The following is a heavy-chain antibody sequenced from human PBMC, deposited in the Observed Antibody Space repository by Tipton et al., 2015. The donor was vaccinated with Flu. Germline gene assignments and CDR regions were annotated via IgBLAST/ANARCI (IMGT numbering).Heavy chain of an antibody. CDR1: GDSVSSNSAA. CDR3: GRDMGRSGYAHAFDY. Sequence: PGLVKPSQTLSLTCAISGDSVSSNSAAWSWIRQSPSRGLEWLGRTFYRSARHNNSAVSVKSRITINADTSKNQFSLQLSSVTPEDTAVYYCGRDMGRSGYAHAFDYWGQGILVTVSS. V-gene: IGHV6-1*01. CDR2: TFYRSARHN. D-gene: IGHD3-22*01. J-gene: IGHJ4*02.